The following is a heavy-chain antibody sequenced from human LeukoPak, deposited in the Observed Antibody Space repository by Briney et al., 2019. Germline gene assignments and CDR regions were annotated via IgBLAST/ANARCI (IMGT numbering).Heavy chain of an antibody. V-gene: IGHV4-31*03. CDR3: ARGSLRLFDY. CDR1: GGSISSGGHY. CDR2: IYYSGSA. Sequence: SETLSLTCTVSGGSISSGGHYWSWIRQHPGKGLECIGYIYYSGSAYYNPSLESRVIMSIDTSKNQFSLRLTSVTAADTAVYYCARGSLRLFDYWGQGTLVTVSS. D-gene: IGHD5/OR15-5a*01. J-gene: IGHJ4*02.